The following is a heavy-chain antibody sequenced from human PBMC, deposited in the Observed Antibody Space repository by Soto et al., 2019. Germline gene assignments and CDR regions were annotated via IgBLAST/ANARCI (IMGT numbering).Heavy chain of an antibody. V-gene: IGHV1-3*04. CDR1: GYSFTTYV. J-gene: IGHJ5*02. Sequence: ASVKVSCKASGYSFTTYVIHWVRQAPGQRLEWMGWINTGNDNTKYSQKFQGRVTITRDASASTVYMELSSLRSEDTAVYYCAYGEYPKENWFAPGGQGSLVPVPS. CDR2: INTGNDNT. D-gene: IGHD4-17*01. CDR3: AYGEYPKENWFAP.